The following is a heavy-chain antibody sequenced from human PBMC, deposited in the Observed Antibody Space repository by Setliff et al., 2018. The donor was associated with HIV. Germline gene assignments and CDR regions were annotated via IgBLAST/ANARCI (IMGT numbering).Heavy chain of an antibody. CDR1: GGTFSSYA. CDR3: ARVRNPTVQTMYFDS. J-gene: IGHJ4*02. Sequence: GASVKVSCKASGGTFSSYAISWVRQAPGQGLEWMGGIIPIFGTANYAQKFQGRVTITTDESTSTAYMELSSLRSEDTAVYYCARVRNPTVQTMYFDSWGQGTLVTVSS. CDR2: IIPIFGTA. D-gene: IGHD4-4*01. V-gene: IGHV1-69*05.